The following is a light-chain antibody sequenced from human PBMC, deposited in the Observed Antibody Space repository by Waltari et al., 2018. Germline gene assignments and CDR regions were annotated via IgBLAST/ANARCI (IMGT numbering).Light chain of an antibody. CDR1: QSVLHSSNNKNY. CDR3: QQYYSTCQ. Sequence: DIVMTQSPDSLAVSRGERAPINCKSSQSVLHSSNNKNYLAWYQQKPGQPPKLLIYWASTRESGVPDRFSGSGSGTDFTLTISSLQAEDVAVYYCQQYYSTCQFGQGTKVEIK. CDR2: WAS. J-gene: IGKJ1*01. V-gene: IGKV4-1*01.